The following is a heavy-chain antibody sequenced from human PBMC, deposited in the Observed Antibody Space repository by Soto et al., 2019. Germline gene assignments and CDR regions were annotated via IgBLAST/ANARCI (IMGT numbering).Heavy chain of an antibody. J-gene: IGHJ6*02. CDR1: GGSISSGGYY. D-gene: IGHD4-17*01. Sequence: TLSLTCTVSGGSISSGGYYWSWIRQHPGKGLEWIGYIYYSGSTYYNPSLKSRVTISVDTSKNQFSLKLSSVTAADTAVYYCARDWGVTTLGDYCGMDVWGQGTTVTVSS. CDR3: ARDWGVTTLGDYCGMDV. V-gene: IGHV4-31*03. CDR2: IYYSGST.